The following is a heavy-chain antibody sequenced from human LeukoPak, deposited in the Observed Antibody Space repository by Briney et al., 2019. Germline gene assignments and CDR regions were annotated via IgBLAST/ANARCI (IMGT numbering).Heavy chain of an antibody. D-gene: IGHD2-15*01. J-gene: IGHJ3*02. V-gene: IGHV6-1*01. Sequence: SQTLSLTCGISGDSVSSNKAIWHWIRQSPSRGIEWLGRTYYRSKWYNDYAVSVKSRLTINPDTSKNQFSLQLNSVTPEDTAVYYCARGGAGGRAFDIWGQGTMVTVSS. CDR3: ARGGAGGRAFDI. CDR1: GDSVSSNKAI. CDR2: TYYRSKWYN.